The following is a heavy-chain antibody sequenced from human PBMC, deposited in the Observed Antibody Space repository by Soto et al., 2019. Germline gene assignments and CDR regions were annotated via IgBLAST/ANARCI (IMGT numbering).Heavy chain of an antibody. Sequence: QVQLQESGPGLVKPSGTLSLTCTVSGGSMSSSNWWNWVRQTPGKGLQWIGESHQSGRTNYNPSLKSRVTISVDKSKNRFSLNLNSMTAADTAVYYCARSEATVLDSWGQGTLVTVSS. CDR1: GGSMSSSNW. CDR2: SHQSGRT. CDR3: ARSEATVLDS. J-gene: IGHJ4*02. D-gene: IGHD4-17*01. V-gene: IGHV4-4*02.